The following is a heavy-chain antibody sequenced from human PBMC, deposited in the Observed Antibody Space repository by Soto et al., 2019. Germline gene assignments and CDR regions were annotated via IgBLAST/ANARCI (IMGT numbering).Heavy chain of an antibody. CDR1: GFTFSSYA. CDR3: ARDKWEMGLFDY. Sequence: QVQLVESGGGVVQPGRSLRLSCAASGFTFSSYAMHWVRQAPGKGLELVAVISYDGSNKYYADSVKGRFTISRDNSKNTLYLQMNSLRAEDTAVYYCARDKWEMGLFDYWGQGTLVTVSS. D-gene: IGHD1-26*01. V-gene: IGHV3-30-3*01. CDR2: ISYDGSNK. J-gene: IGHJ4*02.